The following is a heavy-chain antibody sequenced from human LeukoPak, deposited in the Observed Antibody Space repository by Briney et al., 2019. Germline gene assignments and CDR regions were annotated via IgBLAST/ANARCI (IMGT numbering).Heavy chain of an antibody. Sequence: PGGSLRLSCAASGFTFSNAWMTWVRQAPGKGLEWVGRIKSKRDGGTIDYAAPVKGRFTISIDDSKDTLYLQMNSLKIEDAAVYSCTTVGSAWNFDYWGQGTLVTVSS. D-gene: IGHD6-25*01. CDR2: IKSKRDGGTI. J-gene: IGHJ4*02. CDR1: GFTFSNAW. CDR3: TTVGSAWNFDY. V-gene: IGHV3-15*01.